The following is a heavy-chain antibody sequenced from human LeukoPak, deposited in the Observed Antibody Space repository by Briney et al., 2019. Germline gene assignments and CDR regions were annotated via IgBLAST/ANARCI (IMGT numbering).Heavy chain of an antibody. Sequence: SETLSLTCTVSGGSISSSSYYWGWIRQPPGKGLEWIGSIYYSGSTYYNPSLKSRVTISVDTSKNQFSLKLSSVTAADTAVYYCARVALASRAFDIWGQGTMVTVSS. V-gene: IGHV4-39*07. CDR3: ARVALASRAFDI. CDR1: GGSISSSSYY. CDR2: IYYSGST. J-gene: IGHJ3*02. D-gene: IGHD6-6*01.